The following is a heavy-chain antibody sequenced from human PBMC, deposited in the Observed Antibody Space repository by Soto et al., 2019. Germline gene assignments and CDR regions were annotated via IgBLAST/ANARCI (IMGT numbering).Heavy chain of an antibody. Sequence: EVQLVESGGGLVQPGGSLRLSCAASGFTFSSYSMNWVRQAPGKGLEWVSYISSSSSTIYYADSVKGRFAISRDNAKNSLYLQMNSLRDEDTAVYYCAREAHYINWFDPWGQGTLVTVSS. D-gene: IGHD4-4*01. CDR3: AREAHYINWFDP. V-gene: IGHV3-48*02. CDR1: GFTFSSYS. CDR2: ISSSSSTI. J-gene: IGHJ5*02.